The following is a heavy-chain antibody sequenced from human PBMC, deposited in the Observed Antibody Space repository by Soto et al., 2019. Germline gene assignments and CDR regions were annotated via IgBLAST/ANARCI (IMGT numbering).Heavy chain of an antibody. CDR2: ISYDGSNK. CDR1: GFTFSSYA. V-gene: IGHV3-30-3*01. CDR3: AELPYNWITGDDAFDI. D-gene: IGHD1-20*01. J-gene: IGHJ3*02. Sequence: QVQLVESGGGVVQPGRSLRLSCAASGFTFSSYAMHWVRQAPGKGLEWVAVISYDGSNKYYADSVKGRFTISRDNSKNXLYLQMNSLRAEDTAVYYCAELPYNWITGDDAFDIWGQGTMVTVSS.